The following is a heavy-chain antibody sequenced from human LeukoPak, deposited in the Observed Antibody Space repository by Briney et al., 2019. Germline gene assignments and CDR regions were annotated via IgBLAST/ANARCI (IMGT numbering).Heavy chain of an antibody. J-gene: IGHJ4*02. CDR3: ASWEEI. D-gene: IGHD1-26*01. CDR1: GYTFTSYG. CDR2: ISAYNGNT. V-gene: IGHV1-18*01. Sequence: ASVKVSCKASGYTFTSYGISWVRQAPGQGLEWMGWISAYNGNTNYAQKLQGRVTITTDESTSTAYMELSSLRSEDTAVYYCASWEEIWGQGTLVTVSS.